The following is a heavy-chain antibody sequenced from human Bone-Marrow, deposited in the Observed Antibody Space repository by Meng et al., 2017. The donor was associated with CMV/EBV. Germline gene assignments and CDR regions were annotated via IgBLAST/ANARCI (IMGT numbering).Heavy chain of an antibody. CDR3: AREGRYCSSTSCSTRFDP. D-gene: IGHD2-2*01. CDR2: IYYSGST. Sequence: SETLSLTCTVSGGSISSNNNYWAWIRQPPGKGLEWIGSIYYSGSTYYNPSLKSRVTISVDTSKNQFSLKLSSVTAADTAVYYCAREGRYCSSTSCSTRFDPWGQGTLVTVSS. CDR1: GGSISSNNNY. V-gene: IGHV4-39*07. J-gene: IGHJ5*02.